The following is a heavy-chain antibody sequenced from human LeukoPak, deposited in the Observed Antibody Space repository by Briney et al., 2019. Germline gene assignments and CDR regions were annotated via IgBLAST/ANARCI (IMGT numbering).Heavy chain of an antibody. CDR3: ARSQGNNAWSYFDS. V-gene: IGHV1-69*13. D-gene: IGHD2-2*01. CDR1: GGTFSSYA. Sequence: SVKVSCKASGGTFSSYAISWVRQAPGQGLEWMGGIIPIFGTANYAQKFQGRVTITADESTSTAYMELSSLRSEDTAVYYCARSQGNNAWSYFDSWGQGSLVTVSS. CDR2: IIPIFGTA. J-gene: IGHJ4*02.